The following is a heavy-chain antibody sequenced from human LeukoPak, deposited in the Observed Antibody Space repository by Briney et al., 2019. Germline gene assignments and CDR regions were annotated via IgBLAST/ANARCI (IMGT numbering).Heavy chain of an antibody. D-gene: IGHD3-22*01. CDR3: ARRVRYDSSGYYFDY. Sequence: SVKVSCKXSGGTFSSYTISWVRQAPGQGLEWMGRIIPILGIANYAQKFQGRVTITADKSTSTAYMELSSLRSEDTAVYYCARRVRYDSSGYYFDYWGQGTLVTVSS. CDR2: IIPILGIA. J-gene: IGHJ4*02. V-gene: IGHV1-69*02. CDR1: GGTFSSYT.